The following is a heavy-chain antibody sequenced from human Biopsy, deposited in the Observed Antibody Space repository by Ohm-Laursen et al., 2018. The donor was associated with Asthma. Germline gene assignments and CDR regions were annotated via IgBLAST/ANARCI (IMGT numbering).Heavy chain of an antibody. CDR1: GGTFSNFA. J-gene: IGHJ6*02. V-gene: IGHV1-69*13. Sequence: AASVKVSSKAPGGTFSNFAISWVRQAPGQGLEWLGGIMIVFGTTNYAPQFQGRVTITADESTSTAYMEVTSLRSEDTAIYYCARCQVGYSSGWSLLLKKIYYSGMDVWGQGTAVTVSS. CDR2: IMIVFGTT. D-gene: IGHD6-19*01. CDR3: ARCQVGYSSGWSLLLKKIYYSGMDV.